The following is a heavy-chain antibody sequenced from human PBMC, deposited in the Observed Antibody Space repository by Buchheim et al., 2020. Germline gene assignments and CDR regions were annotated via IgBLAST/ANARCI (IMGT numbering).Heavy chain of an antibody. CDR1: GFTVSSNY. D-gene: IGHD4-23*01. V-gene: IGHV3-66*01. CDR2: IYSGGST. CDR3: AREGGGNVEQYYYYYYGMDV. J-gene: IGHJ6*02. Sequence: EVQLVESGGGLVQPGGSLRLSCAASGFTVSSNYMSWVRQAPGKGLEWVSVIYSGGSTYYADSVKGSFTISRDNSKKPQSLQMNSLRAEDTAVYYCAREGGGNVEQYYYYYYGMDVWGQGTT.